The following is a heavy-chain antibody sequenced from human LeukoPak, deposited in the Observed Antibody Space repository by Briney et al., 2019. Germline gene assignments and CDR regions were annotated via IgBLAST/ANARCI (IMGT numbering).Heavy chain of an antibody. J-gene: IGHJ6*02. V-gene: IGHV1-2*02. D-gene: IGHD3-10*01. CDR1: GYTFTGYY. CDR3: ARDGPVGSGSPHGGAYYYYGMDV. CDR2: INPNSGGT. Sequence: ASVKVSCKASGYTFTGYYMHWVRQAPGQGLEWMGWINPNSGGTNYAQKFQGRVTMTRDTSISTAYMELSRLRSDDAAVYYCARDGPVGSGSPHGGAYYYYGMDVWGQGTTVTVSS.